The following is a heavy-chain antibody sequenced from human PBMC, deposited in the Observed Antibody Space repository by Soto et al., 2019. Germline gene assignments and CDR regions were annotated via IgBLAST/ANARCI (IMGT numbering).Heavy chain of an antibody. V-gene: IGHV1-18*01. CDR1: GYTFSSYH. J-gene: IGHJ4*02. CDR2: ISAYNGNT. Sequence: QVQLVQSGAEVKKPGASVKVSCKASGYTFSSYHISWVRQAPGQGLEWMGGISAYNGNTNYAQKLQGRGTMTTDTSKSTAYMERRSLSSDDTAVYYCARDGPPTDYRGQGTLVTVSS. CDR3: ARDGPPTDY.